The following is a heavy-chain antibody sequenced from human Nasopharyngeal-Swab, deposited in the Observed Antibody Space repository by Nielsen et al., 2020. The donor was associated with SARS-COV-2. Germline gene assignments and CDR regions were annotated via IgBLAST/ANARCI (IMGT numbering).Heavy chain of an antibody. V-gene: IGHV6-1*01. CDR2: TYYRSMWNN. Sequence: SETLSLTCAISGDSVSSNTAAWNWIRQSPSRGLEWLGRTYYRSMWNNDYAVSVRGRITINPDPSKNQFSLQLNSVTPEDTAVYYCARIAVAVSPVWGQGILVTVSS. CDR1: GDSVSSNTAA. J-gene: IGHJ4*02. D-gene: IGHD6-19*01. CDR3: ARIAVAVSPV.